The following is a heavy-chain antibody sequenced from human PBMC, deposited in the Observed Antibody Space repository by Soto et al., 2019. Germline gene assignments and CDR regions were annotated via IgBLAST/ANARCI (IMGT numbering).Heavy chain of an antibody. D-gene: IGHD6-13*01. CDR3: AKGDQPSSSWYPNWFDP. Sequence: GXSLRLSCAASGFTFSSYEMSWFRQAPVNGLEWVSAISGSGGSTYYADSVKGRFTISRDNSKNTLYLQMNSLRAEDTAVYYCAKGDQPSSSWYPNWFDPWGQGTLVTVSS. V-gene: IGHV3-23*01. CDR1: GFTFSSYE. J-gene: IGHJ5*02. CDR2: ISGSGGST.